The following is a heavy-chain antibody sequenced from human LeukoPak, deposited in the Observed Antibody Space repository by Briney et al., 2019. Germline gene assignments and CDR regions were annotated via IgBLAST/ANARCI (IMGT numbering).Heavy chain of an antibody. CDR2: ISSSSSYI. J-gene: IGHJ4*02. CDR1: GFTFSSYS. V-gene: IGHV3-21*01. D-gene: IGHD5-18*01. Sequence: PGGSLRLSCAASGFTFSSYSMNWVRQAPGKGLEWVSSISSSSSYIYYADSVKGRFTISRDNAKNSLYLQMNSLRAEDTAVYYCARDLPDSHGEGYWGQGTLVTVSS. CDR3: ARDLPDSHGEGY.